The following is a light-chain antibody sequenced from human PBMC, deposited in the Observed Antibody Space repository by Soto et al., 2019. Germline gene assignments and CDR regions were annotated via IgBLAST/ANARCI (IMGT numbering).Light chain of an antibody. V-gene: IGKV3D-15*01. CDR1: QSVSSN. Sequence: EIVMTQSPGTLSVSPGERATLSCGASQSVSSNLAWYQQKPGQAPRLLIYGASTRATGIPARFSGSGSGTECTLTISSLQSEDFAVYYCQQYHNWVTFGGGTKVEIK. CDR3: QQYHNWVT. J-gene: IGKJ4*01. CDR2: GAS.